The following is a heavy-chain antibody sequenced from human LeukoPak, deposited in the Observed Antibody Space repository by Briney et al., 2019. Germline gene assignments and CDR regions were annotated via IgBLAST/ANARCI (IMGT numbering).Heavy chain of an antibody. CDR3: ARGDYGDYYYYGMDV. CDR1: GFPFGTSW. J-gene: IGHJ6*02. CDR2: MKQDGSEI. Sequence: GGSLRLSCAASGFPFGTSWMNWVRQAPGKGLEWVASMKQDGSEIYYVDSVKGRFTISRDNAKNSLYLQMNSLRDEDTAVYYCARGDYGDYYYYGMDVWGQGTTVTVSS. V-gene: IGHV3-7*02. D-gene: IGHD4-17*01.